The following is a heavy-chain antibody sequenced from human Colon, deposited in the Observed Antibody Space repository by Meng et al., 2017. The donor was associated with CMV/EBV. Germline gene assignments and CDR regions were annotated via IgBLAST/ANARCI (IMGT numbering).Heavy chain of an antibody. CDR2: IHHSGNS. CDR3: ASIPRGILIRLFDF. V-gene: IGHV4-38-2*02. J-gene: IGHJ4*02. CDR1: GYSISSGYY. Sequence: GSLRLSCTVSGYSISSGYYWGWIRQPPGKGLEWIGSIHHSGNSYYNPSLKSRVTISVDTSKNQLSLKLSSVTAADTAVYYCASIPRGILIRLFDFWGQGTLVTVSS. D-gene: IGHD2/OR15-2a*01.